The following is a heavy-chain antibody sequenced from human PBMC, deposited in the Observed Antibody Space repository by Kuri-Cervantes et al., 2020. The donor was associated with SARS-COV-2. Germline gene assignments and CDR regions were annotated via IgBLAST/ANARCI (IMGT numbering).Heavy chain of an antibody. D-gene: IGHD2-21*02. V-gene: IGHV3-21*01. J-gene: IGHJ4*02. CDR1: GFTFSSYS. CDR2: ISSSSSYI. CDR3: ARAVVVTAMPFGY. Sequence: GESLKISCAASGFTFSSYSMNWVRQALGKGLEWVSSISSSSSYIYYADSVKGRFTISRDNAKNSLYLQMNSLRAEDTAVYYCARAVVVTAMPFGYWGQGTLVTVSS.